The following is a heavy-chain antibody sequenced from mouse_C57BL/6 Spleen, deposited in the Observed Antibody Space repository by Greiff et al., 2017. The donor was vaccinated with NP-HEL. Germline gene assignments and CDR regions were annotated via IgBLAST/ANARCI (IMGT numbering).Heavy chain of an antibody. CDR3: ASRGYDEAWFAY. V-gene: IGHV1-76*01. CDR2: IYPGSGNT. Sequence: QVQLKESGAELVRPGASVKLSCKASGYTFTDYYITWVKQRPGQGLEWIARIYPGSGNTYYNEKFKGKATLTAEKSSSTAYMQLSSLTSEDSAVYFCASRGYDEAWFAYWGQGTLVTVSA. J-gene: IGHJ3*01. CDR1: GYTFTDYY. D-gene: IGHD2-2*01.